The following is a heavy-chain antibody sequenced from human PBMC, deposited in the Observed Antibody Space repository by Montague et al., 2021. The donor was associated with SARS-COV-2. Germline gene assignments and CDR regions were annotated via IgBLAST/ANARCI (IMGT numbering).Heavy chain of an antibody. CDR2: IFYSGTT. CDR3: ARHVTFGGVVVALDY. V-gene: IGHV4-39*01. Sequence: SHTLSLICTVSGASISSSENSWGWIRQSPGKGLEWFGSIFYSGTTYFNPSLRSRIAISVDTSKNQFSLKVTSVTAADTAVYYCARHVTFGGVVVALDYWGQGHLGSVSS. CDR1: GASISSSENS. D-gene: IGHD3-16*02. J-gene: IGHJ4*02.